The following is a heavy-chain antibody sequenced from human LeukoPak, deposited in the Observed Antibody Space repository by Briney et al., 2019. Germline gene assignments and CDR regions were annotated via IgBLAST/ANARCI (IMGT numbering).Heavy chain of an antibody. J-gene: IGHJ3*02. V-gene: IGHV1-69*13. CDR3: ARVYCSSTSCLGAFDI. Sequence: SVKVSCKASGGTFTISWVRQAPGQGLEWMGGIIPIFGTANYAQKFQGRVTITADESTSTAYMELSSLRSEDTAVYYCARVYCSSTSCLGAFDIWGQGTMVTVSS. CDR2: IIPIFGTA. CDR1: GGTFT. D-gene: IGHD2-2*01.